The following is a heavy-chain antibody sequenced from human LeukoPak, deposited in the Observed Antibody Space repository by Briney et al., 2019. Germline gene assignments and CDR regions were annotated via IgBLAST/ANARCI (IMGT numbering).Heavy chain of an antibody. J-gene: IGHJ2*01. Sequence: AASVKLSCKASGYTFTSYYMHWVRQAPGQGLEWMGIINPSGGSTSYAQEFQGRVTMTRDTSTSTVYMELSSLRTEDTAVYYCATTYYYDSSGLEMPRWYFDLWGRGTLVTVSS. D-gene: IGHD3-22*01. V-gene: IGHV1-46*01. CDR3: ATTYYYDSSGLEMPRWYFDL. CDR2: INPSGGST. CDR1: GYTFTSYY.